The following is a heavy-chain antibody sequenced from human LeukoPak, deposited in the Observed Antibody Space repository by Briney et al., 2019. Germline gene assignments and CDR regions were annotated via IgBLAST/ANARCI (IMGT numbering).Heavy chain of an antibody. J-gene: IGHJ6*02. CDR2: THYSGTT. V-gene: IGHV4-59*01. D-gene: IGHD2-2*03. Sequence: PSETLSLTCNVSGGSISSSYWSCIRQPPGKGPEWIGYTHYSGTTNYNPSLKSRVTISVDTSKNQFSLKLSSVTAADTAVYHCATSGYCTSFNCPSSYYYYGLDVWGQGTTVTVSS. CDR1: GGSISSSY. CDR3: ATSGYCTSFNCPSSYYYYGLDV.